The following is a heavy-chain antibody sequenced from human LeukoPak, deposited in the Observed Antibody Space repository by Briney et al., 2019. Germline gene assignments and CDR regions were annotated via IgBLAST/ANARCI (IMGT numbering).Heavy chain of an antibody. CDR2: IYYSGNS. CDR3: ARHHEPRSIRAFDI. Sequence: SETLSLTCTVSGGSISTSSYYWGWIRQPPGKGLEWIGSIYYSGNSYYNPSLKSRVTISVDTSKNQFSLKLSSVTAADTAVYYCARHHEPRSIRAFDIWGQGTMVTVSS. V-gene: IGHV4-39*01. CDR1: GGSISTSSYY. J-gene: IGHJ3*02.